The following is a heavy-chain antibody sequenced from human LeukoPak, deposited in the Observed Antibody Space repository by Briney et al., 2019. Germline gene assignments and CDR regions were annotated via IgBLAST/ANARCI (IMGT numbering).Heavy chain of an antibody. Sequence: QSGGSLRLSCAASGFIFSIYGMHWVRQAPGKGLEWVTVIGYDGRNKQYADSVKGRFTISRDNSKNMIYLQMNSLRVEDTAVYYCARDIAAAGTEGWFDPWGQGTLVTVSS. CDR3: ARDIAAAGTEGWFDP. V-gene: IGHV3-33*01. CDR2: IGYDGRNK. CDR1: GFIFSIYG. J-gene: IGHJ5*02. D-gene: IGHD6-13*01.